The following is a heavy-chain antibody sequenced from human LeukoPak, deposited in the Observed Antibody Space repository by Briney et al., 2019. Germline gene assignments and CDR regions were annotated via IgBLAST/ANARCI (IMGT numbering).Heavy chain of an antibody. D-gene: IGHD2-8*01. Sequence: KSSETLSLTCTVSGDSISSSTYYWGWIRQPPGKGLEWIGSINNSGSASYSPSLKGRVTISVDTSKNQFSLKLSSVTAADTAVYYCARAIRVLVLGNNNWFDPWGQGTLVTVSS. CDR3: ARAIRVLVLGNNNWFDP. CDR1: GDSISSSTYY. V-gene: IGHV4-39*01. J-gene: IGHJ5*02. CDR2: INNSGSA.